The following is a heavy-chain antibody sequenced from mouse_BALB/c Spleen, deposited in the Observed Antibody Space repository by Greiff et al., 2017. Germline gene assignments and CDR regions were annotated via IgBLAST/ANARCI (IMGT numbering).Heavy chain of an antibody. J-gene: IGHJ3*01. CDR1: GYTFTDYV. D-gene: IGHD4-1*01. CDR2: IYPGSGST. Sequence: QVQLKESGPELVKPGASVKMSCKASGYTFTDYVISWVKQRTGQGLEWIGEIYPGSGSTYYNEKFKGKATLTADKSSNTAYMQLSSLTSEDSAVYFCARDWGFAYWGQGTLVTVSA. CDR3: ARDWGFAY. V-gene: IGHV1-77*01.